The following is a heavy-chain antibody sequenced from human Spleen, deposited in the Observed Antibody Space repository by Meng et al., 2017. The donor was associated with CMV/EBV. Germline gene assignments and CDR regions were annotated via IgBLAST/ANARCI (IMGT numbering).Heavy chain of an antibody. CDR3: ARDAMMVVALFDY. CDR2: ISADNGDT. CDR1: SYTFTTYG. D-gene: IGHD3-22*01. J-gene: IGHJ4*02. Sequence: ASVKVSCKTSSYTFTTYGISWVRQAPGQGLEWLGWISADNGDTNYPQKLQGRVTMTRDTSTSTAYMELRSLRSDDTAVYYCARDAMMVVALFDYWGQGTLVTVSS. V-gene: IGHV1-18*01.